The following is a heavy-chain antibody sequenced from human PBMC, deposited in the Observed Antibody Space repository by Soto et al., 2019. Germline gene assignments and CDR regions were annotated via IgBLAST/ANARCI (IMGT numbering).Heavy chain of an antibody. D-gene: IGHD1-1*01. CDR1: GGTFSTSA. J-gene: IGHJ6*02. Sequence: QVQLVQSGAEVKKPGSSVKVSCKASGGTFSTSAISWVRQAPGQGLEWVGGIMPVFPTPDYAQNFQGRVTITADESTTTDDLALTSLRADDTAVYYCARYKDRLQLGGNYYYILDVWGQGTAITVSS. V-gene: IGHV1-69*12. CDR2: IMPVFPTP. CDR3: ARYKDRLQLGGNYYYILDV.